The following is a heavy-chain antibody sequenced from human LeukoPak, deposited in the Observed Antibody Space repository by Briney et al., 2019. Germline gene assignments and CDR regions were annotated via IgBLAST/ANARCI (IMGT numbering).Heavy chain of an antibody. CDR2: IYSGGST. J-gene: IGHJ6*02. D-gene: IGHD3-22*01. V-gene: IGHV3-66*01. CDR3: ARTPRNYYDSSGLYYYYGMDV. Sequence: GGSLRLSCAASGFTFSNAWMSWVRQAPGKGLEWVSVIYSGGSTYYADSVKGRFTISRDNSKNTLYLQMNSLRAEDTAVYYCARTPRNYYDSSGLYYYYGMDVWGQGTLVTVSS. CDR1: GFTFSNAW.